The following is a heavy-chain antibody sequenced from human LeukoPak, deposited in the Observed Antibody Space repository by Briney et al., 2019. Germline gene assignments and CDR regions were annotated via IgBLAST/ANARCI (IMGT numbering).Heavy chain of an antibody. V-gene: IGHV3-21*01. CDR1: GFTFSSYS. J-gene: IGHJ4*02. CDR3: ARAGDRYYYDSSGYYPDY. D-gene: IGHD3-22*01. Sequence: GGSLRLSCAASGFTFSSYSMNWVRQAPGKGLGWVSSINSSSSYRYYAGSVKGRFTISRDNAKNSLYLQMNSLRAEDTAVYYCARAGDRYYYDSSGYYPDYWGQGTLVTVSS. CDR2: INSSSSYR.